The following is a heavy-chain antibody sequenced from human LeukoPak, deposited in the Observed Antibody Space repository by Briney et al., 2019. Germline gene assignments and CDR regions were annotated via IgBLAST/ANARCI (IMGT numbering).Heavy chain of an antibody. D-gene: IGHD6-13*01. Sequence: GGSLRLSCAASGFTFSSYAMSWVRRAPGKGLEWVSAISGSGDSTYYGDSVKDRFTISRDNSKNTLYLQMNSLRAEDTAVYYCAKTRPLDSSSWSHGDYWGQGTLVTVSS. V-gene: IGHV3-23*01. CDR2: ISGSGDST. CDR3: AKTRPLDSSSWSHGDY. J-gene: IGHJ4*02. CDR1: GFTFSSYA.